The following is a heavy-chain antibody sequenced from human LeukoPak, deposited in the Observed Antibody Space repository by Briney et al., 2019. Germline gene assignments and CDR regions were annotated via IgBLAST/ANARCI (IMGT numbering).Heavy chain of an antibody. Sequence: SETLFLTCAVYGGSFSGYYWSWIRQPPGKGLEWIGEINHSGSTNYNPSLKSRVTISVDTSKNQFSLKLSSVTAADTAVYYCARGPNDFWSGYYNWFDPWGQGTLVTVSS. CDR2: INHSGST. D-gene: IGHD3-3*01. V-gene: IGHV4-34*01. CDR3: ARGPNDFWSGYYNWFDP. J-gene: IGHJ5*02. CDR1: GGSFSGYY.